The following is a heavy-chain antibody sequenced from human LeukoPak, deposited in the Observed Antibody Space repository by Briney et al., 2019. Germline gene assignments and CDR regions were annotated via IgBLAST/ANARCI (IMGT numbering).Heavy chain of an antibody. CDR3: ARAEAYCSSTSCYLGDY. CDR1: GYTFTSYG. J-gene: IGHJ4*02. V-gene: IGHV1-18*01. Sequence: ASVTVSYKASGYTFTSYGISWVRHAPGQGLEWMGWISAYNGNTNYAQKLQGRVTMTTDTSTSTAYMELRSLRSDDTAVYYCARAEAYCSSTSCYLGDYWGQGTLVTVSS. D-gene: IGHD2-2*01. CDR2: ISAYNGNT.